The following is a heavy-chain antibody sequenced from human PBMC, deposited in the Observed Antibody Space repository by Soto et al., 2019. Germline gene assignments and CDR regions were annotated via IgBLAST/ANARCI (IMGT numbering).Heavy chain of an antibody. CDR3: ARHRGSYFVY. D-gene: IGHD1-26*01. Sequence: SETLSLTCSVSGDSISPYYWTWVRQSPGKGLEWIGFISNSGTSYNPSLKSRVTISVDTSKSQFSLKLNSVTAADTAVYYCARHRGSYFVYWGQGTVVTVSS. V-gene: IGHV4-59*01. CDR1: GDSISPYY. CDR2: ISNSGT. J-gene: IGHJ4*02.